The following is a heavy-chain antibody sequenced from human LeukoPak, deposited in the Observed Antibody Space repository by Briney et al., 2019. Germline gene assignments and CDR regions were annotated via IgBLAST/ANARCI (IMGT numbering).Heavy chain of an antibody. CDR1: GGSISSYY. V-gene: IGHV4-59*01. CDR2: IYYSGST. D-gene: IGHD5-18*01. J-gene: IGHJ4*02. CDR3: ARGTYSYFYFDY. Sequence: PSETLSLTCTVSGGSISSYYWSWIRQPPGKGLEWIGYIYYSGSTNYNPSLKSRVTISVDTSKNQFSLKLSSVTAADTAVYYCARGTYSYFYFDYWGQGTLVTVSS.